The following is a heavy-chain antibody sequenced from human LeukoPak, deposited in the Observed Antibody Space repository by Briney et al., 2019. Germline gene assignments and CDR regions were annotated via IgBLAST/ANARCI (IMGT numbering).Heavy chain of an antibody. J-gene: IGHJ5*02. CDR2: ISAYNGNT. D-gene: IGHD3-16*01. V-gene: IGHV1-18*01. Sequence: GASVKVSCKASGYTFTSYGISWVRQAPGQGLEWMGWISAYNGNTNYAQKLQGRVTMTTDTSTSTAYMELRSLRSDDTAVYYCARDTSGMITFGGETFDPWGQGTLVTVPS. CDR1: GYTFTSYG. CDR3: ARDTSGMITFGGETFDP.